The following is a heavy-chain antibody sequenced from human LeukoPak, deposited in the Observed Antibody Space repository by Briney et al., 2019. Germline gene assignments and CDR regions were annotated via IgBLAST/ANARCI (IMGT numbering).Heavy chain of an antibody. D-gene: IGHD3-10*01. J-gene: IGHJ6*02. Sequence: ASVKVSCKASGYALSSYDINWVRQATGQGLEWMGRMDPNSGNTVYAQKFLGRVIMTRNMSISIAYMELSSLGSEDTAVYYCARGGTIRGIFHSYYGMDVWGQGTTVTVSS. V-gene: IGHV1-8*01. CDR3: ARGGTIRGIFHSYYGMDV. CDR2: MDPNSGNT. CDR1: GYALSSYD.